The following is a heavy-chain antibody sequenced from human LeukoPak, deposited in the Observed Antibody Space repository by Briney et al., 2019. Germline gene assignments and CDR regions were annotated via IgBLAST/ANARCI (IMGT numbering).Heavy chain of an antibody. CDR1: GFTFSSYS. J-gene: IGHJ5*02. CDR2: ISSSSSYI. CDR3: ARDSINRQWLVDWFDP. Sequence: GGSLRLSCAASGFTFSSYSMNWVRQAPGKGLEWVSSISSSSSYIYYADSVKGRFTISRDNAKNSLYLQMNSLRDEDTAVYYCARDSINRQWLVDWFDPWGQGTLVTVSS. V-gene: IGHV3-21*01. D-gene: IGHD6-19*01.